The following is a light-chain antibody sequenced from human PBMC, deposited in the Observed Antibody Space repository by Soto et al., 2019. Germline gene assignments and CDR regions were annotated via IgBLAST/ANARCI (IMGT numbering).Light chain of an antibody. CDR3: HLYGGSPPVT. J-gene: IGKJ4*02. CDR1: HDIDSSS. CDR2: GTS. Sequence: VVLTQSPDTLSVSAGARVTLSCRASHDIDSSSLSWYQQRPGQALRLLIHGTSNRAAGVPERFSGSGYRTDFTLTISSLETEDFAVYYCHLYGGSPPVTFGGGTKVEIK. V-gene: IGKV3-20*01.